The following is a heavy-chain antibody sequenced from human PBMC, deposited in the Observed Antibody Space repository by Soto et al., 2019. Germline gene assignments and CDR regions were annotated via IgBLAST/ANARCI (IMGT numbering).Heavy chain of an antibody. CDR3: ARDGGRHAGGIDY. CDR1: GGTFSSYS. CDR2: IIPIFGTA. D-gene: IGHD1-26*01. Sequence: QVQLVQSGAEVKKPGSSVKVSCKASGGTFSSYSINWVRQAPGQGLEWMGEIIPIFGTAHYGQKFQGRVTIPADESTSTAYMELSSLRSEYTAVYYCARDGGRHAGGIDYWGQGTLVTVSS. J-gene: IGHJ4*02. V-gene: IGHV1-69*01.